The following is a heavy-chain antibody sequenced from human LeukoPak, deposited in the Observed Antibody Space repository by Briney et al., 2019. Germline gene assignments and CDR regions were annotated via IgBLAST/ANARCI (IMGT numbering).Heavy chain of an antibody. CDR1: GGSISSSSYY. Sequence: SETLSLTCTVSGGSISSSSYYWGWIRQPPGKGLEWIGSIYYSGSTYYNPSLKSRVTISVDTSKNQFSLKLSSVTAADTAVYYCARGTASFDYWGQGTLVTVSS. CDR3: ARGTASFDY. J-gene: IGHJ4*02. V-gene: IGHV4-39*01. CDR2: IYYSGST. D-gene: IGHD2-21*02.